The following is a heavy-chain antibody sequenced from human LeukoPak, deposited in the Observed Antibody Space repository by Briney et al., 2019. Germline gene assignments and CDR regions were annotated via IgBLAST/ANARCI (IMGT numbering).Heavy chain of an antibody. J-gene: IGHJ4*02. CDR1: GGSISSGSYY. CDR3: ARGTCSSTSCPIGY. V-gene: IGHV4-61*02. D-gene: IGHD2-2*01. CDR2: IYTSGST. Sequence: TLSLTCTVSGGSISSGSYYWSWIRQPAGKGLEWIGRIYTSGSTNYNPSLKSRVTISVDTSKNQFSLKLSSVTAADTAVYYCARGTCSSTSCPIGYWGQGTLVTVSS.